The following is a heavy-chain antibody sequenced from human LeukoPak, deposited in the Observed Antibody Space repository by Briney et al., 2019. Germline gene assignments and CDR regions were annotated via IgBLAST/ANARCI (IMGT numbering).Heavy chain of an antibody. D-gene: IGHD2-21*02. J-gene: IGHJ5*01. V-gene: IGHV1-2*02. CDR3: ARMALDGGDSIGFDS. CDR1: GYTFTDYF. Sequence: GASLKVSCEASGYTFTDYFIHWVRQAPGQGLEWMGWINPNIGDASYAQKFQDRVTMTRDRSINTAYMELSRLTSDDTAVYYCARMALDGGDSIGFDSWGQGTLVTVSS. CDR2: INPNIGDA.